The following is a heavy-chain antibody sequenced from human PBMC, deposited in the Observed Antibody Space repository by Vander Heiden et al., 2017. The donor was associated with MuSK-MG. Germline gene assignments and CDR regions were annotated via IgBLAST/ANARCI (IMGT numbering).Heavy chain of an antibody. Sequence: QVQLQESGPGLVKPSQTLSLTCTVSGGSINSGSYPWSWIRQPAGKGLEWIGRIYSSGHTNYNPSLKSRVTMSIDTSANQFSLRVTSVTAADTAVYYCARGGVGVTAPHYWGQGTLVTASS. V-gene: IGHV4-61*02. D-gene: IGHD1-26*01. J-gene: IGHJ4*02. CDR2: IYSSGHT. CDR1: GGSINSGSYP. CDR3: ARGGVGVTAPHY.